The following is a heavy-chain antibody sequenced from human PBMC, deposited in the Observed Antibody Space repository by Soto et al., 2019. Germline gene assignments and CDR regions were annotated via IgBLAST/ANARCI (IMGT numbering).Heavy chain of an antibody. J-gene: IGHJ6*03. CDR1: GFTFSTYG. D-gene: IGHD3-10*01. CDR3: VKFRGRAYPYYYMDV. Sequence: DVQLLESGGGLVQWGGSLRLSCVTSGFTFSTYGMTWVRQAPGKGLEWVSYGGSGGSRYYAESVKGRFTISRDNSKNTLSLETNSLRAEDTGTYYCVKFRGRAYPYYYMDVWGKGTTVTVSS. V-gene: IGHV3-23*01. CDR2: GGSGGSR.